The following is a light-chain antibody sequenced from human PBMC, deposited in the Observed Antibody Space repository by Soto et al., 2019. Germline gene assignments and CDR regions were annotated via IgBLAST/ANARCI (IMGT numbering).Light chain of an antibody. CDR1: SSNIAGNT. CDR2: IND. V-gene: IGLV1-44*01. CDR3: SSYAGSDNYV. J-gene: IGLJ1*01. Sequence: QSALTQPPSLSGTPGQRVTISCSGSSSNIAGNTVHWYQHLPGTAPKLLIYINDQRPSGVPGRFSASTSGTSASLAISGLQSDDEADYYCSSYAGSDNYVFGTGTKLTV.